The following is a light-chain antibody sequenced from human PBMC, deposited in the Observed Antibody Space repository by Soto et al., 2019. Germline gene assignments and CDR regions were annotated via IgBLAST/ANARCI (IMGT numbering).Light chain of an antibody. Sequence: DIQMTQSPSTLSASVGDRVTITCRASQSVSTWLAGYQQKPGKVPKLLIYKAYSLESGVPSRFSGSGSGTDFPLTISSLQPDDFATYYCQQYNSNPLTFGGGTKVEIK. CDR3: QQYNSNPLT. CDR1: QSVSTW. CDR2: KAY. V-gene: IGKV1-5*03. J-gene: IGKJ4*01.